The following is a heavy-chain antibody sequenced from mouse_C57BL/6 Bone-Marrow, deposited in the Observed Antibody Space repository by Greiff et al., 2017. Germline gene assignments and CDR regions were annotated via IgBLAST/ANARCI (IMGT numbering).Heavy chain of an antibody. V-gene: IGHV1-63*01. CDR2: IYPGGGYT. D-gene: IGHD1-1*01. Sequence: QVHVKQSGAELVRPGTSVKMSCKASGYTFTNYWIGWAKQRPGHGLEWIGDIYPGGGYTNYNEKFKGKATLTADKSSSTAYMQISSLTSEDSAIYYCARREAYYTGSYWYFDVWGTGTTVTVAS. J-gene: IGHJ1*03. CDR1: GYTFTNYW. CDR3: ARREAYYTGSYWYFDV.